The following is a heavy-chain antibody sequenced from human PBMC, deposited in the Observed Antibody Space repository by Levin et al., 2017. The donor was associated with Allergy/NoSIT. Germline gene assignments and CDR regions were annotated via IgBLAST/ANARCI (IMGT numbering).Heavy chain of an antibody. D-gene: IGHD4-17*01. V-gene: IGHV3-33*01. CDR3: ARDHDYGDVWKDV. J-gene: IGHJ6*04. CDR2: IWYDGSNK. CDR1: GFTFSSYG. Sequence: QPGGSLRLSCAASGFTFSSYGMHWVRQAPGKGLEWVAVIWYDGSNKYYADSVKGRFTISRDNSKNTLYLQMNSLRAEDTAVYYCARDHDYGDVWKDVWGKGTTVTVSS.